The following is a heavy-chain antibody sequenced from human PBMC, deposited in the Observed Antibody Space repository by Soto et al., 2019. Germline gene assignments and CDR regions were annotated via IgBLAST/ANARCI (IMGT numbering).Heavy chain of an antibody. V-gene: IGHV3-30-3*01. CDR2: ISYDGSNK. CDR1: GFTFSSYA. Sequence: GGSLRLSCAASGFTFSSYAMRWVRQAPGKGLEWVAVISYDGSNKYYADSVKGRFTISRDNSKNTLYVQMNSLRDEDKAVYYCARGPSSLPRFDYWGQGTLVTVSS. D-gene: IGHD2-2*01. CDR3: ARGPSSLPRFDY. J-gene: IGHJ4*02.